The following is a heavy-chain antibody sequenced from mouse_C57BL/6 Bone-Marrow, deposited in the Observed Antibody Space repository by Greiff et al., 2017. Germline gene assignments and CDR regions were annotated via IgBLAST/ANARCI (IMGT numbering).Heavy chain of an antibody. J-gene: IGHJ1*03. CDR1: GYTFTGYW. D-gene: IGHD1-1*01. V-gene: IGHV1-9*01. Sequence: QVKLPQSGAELMKPGASVKLSCTATGYTFTGYWLEWVKQRPGNGLEWLGEILPGSGCTNYHEKFKGQGTFTADTSSIPSYMQLRSLTTEDSSIYYCARNSCSSWYFAVWGTGTTVTVSS. CDR3: ARNSCSSWYFAV. CDR2: ILPGSGCT.